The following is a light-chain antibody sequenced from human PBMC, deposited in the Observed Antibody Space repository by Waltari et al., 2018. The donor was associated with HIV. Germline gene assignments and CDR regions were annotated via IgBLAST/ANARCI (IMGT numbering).Light chain of an antibody. CDR3: QTWDSSTGV. Sequence: YELTQSPSVSVSPGQTATITCSGDKLGDKNVCWYQQRPGQSPVLVIYLATKRPSVIPERFSGSNSGTTATLTISETQAMDEADYYCQTWDSSTGVFGGGTKLTVL. V-gene: IGLV3-1*01. CDR1: KLGDKN. J-gene: IGLJ3*02. CDR2: LAT.